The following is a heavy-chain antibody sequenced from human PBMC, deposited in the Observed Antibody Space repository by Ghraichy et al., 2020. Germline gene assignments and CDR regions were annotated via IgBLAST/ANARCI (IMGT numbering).Heavy chain of an antibody. V-gene: IGHV4-39*01. J-gene: IGHJ4*02. Sequence: ESLNISCTVSGDSISNINHHWGWIRQAPGKGLEWIGSIYYNGNRYDNPSLRSRVTLSVDTSKNQFSLKLTSVTAADTAIYYCANSYYYGSGTHRFDYWGQGTLVTVSS. CDR1: GDSISNINHH. CDR3: ANSYYYGSGTHRFDY. CDR2: IYYNGNR. D-gene: IGHD3-10*01.